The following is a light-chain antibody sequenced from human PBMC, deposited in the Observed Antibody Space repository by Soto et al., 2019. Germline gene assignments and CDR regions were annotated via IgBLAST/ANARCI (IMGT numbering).Light chain of an antibody. CDR2: VNSDGSH. J-gene: IGLJ2*01. Sequence: QPVLTQSPSASASLGASVRLTCTLSSGHSNYAIAWHQQQPEKGPRYLMKVNSDGSHTKGDGIPDRFSGSSSGAERYLTISSLQSEDEADYYCQTWGTVIRVVIGGGTQLTVL. CDR3: QTWGTVIRVV. V-gene: IGLV4-69*01. CDR1: SGHSNYA.